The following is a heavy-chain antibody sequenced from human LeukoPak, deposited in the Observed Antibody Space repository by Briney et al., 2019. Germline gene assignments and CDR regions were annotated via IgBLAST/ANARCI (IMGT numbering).Heavy chain of an antibody. CDR3: ARHLRGYSGYDLGLSYYYGMDV. D-gene: IGHD5-12*01. Sequence: ASVKVSCKASGYTFTGYYMHWVRQAPGQGLEWMGWINPNSGGTNYAQKFQGRVTMTRDTSISTAYMELSRLRSDDTAVYYCARHLRGYSGYDLGLSYYYGMDVWGQGTTVTVSS. J-gene: IGHJ6*02. CDR1: GYTFTGYY. CDR2: INPNSGGT. V-gene: IGHV1-2*02.